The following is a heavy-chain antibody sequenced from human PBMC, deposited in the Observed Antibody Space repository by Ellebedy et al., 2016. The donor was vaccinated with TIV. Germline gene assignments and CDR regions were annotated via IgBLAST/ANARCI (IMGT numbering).Heavy chain of an antibody. D-gene: IGHD6-19*01. CDR2: ISFDGRAV. J-gene: IGHJ3*01. CDR3: ARGPYSSGHCDAFDV. V-gene: IGHV3-30*04. Sequence: GGSLRLXXAASGFTFSSSIMHWVRQAPGWGLDWVAGISFDGRAVHYADSVKGRFTISRDNSKNTLSLQMNSLRGEDSAIYYCARGPYSSGHCDAFDVWGRGTAVTVSS. CDR1: GFTFSSSI.